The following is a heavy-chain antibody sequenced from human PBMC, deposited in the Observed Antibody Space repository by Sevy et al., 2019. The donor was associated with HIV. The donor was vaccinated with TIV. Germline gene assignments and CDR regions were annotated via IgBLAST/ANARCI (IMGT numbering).Heavy chain of an antibody. V-gene: IGHV3-30*18. Sequence: GGSLRLSCAASGFTFSSYGMHWVRQAPGKGLEWVAVISYDGSNKYYADSVKGRFTISRDNSKNTLYLQMNSLRAEDTAVYYCANSLWFVELSNDYWDQRTLVTVSS. D-gene: IGHD3-10*01. J-gene: IGHJ4*02. CDR1: GFTFSSYG. CDR2: ISYDGSNK. CDR3: ANSLWFVELSNDY.